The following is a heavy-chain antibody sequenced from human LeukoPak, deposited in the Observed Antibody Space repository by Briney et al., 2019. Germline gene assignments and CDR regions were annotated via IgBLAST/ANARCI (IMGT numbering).Heavy chain of an antibody. CDR2: ISSTSSTI. CDR1: GSTFSTYS. J-gene: IGHJ4*02. V-gene: IGHV3-48*04. Sequence: GGSLRLSCAVSGSTFSTYSMNWVRQTPGKGLEWVSYISSTSSTILYADSVKGRLTISRDNAKNSLYLQINSLRAEDTAVYYCARDLGWLQSDYWGQGTLVTVSS. D-gene: IGHD5-24*01. CDR3: ARDLGWLQSDY.